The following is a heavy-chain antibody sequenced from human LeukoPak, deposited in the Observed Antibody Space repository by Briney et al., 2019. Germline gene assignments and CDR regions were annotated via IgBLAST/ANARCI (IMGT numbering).Heavy chain of an antibody. D-gene: IGHD3-22*01. J-gene: IGHJ4*02. Sequence: GASVKVSCKASGYTFTRYYMHWVRQAPGQGLEWMGIINLSGGSINYAQKFQGRVTMTRDTSTSTVYMELSSLRSEDTAVYYCARDGWFYYDSSDYSGFDYWGQGTLVTVSS. CDR1: GYTFTRYY. CDR3: ARDGWFYYDSSDYSGFDY. CDR2: INLSGGSI. V-gene: IGHV1-46*01.